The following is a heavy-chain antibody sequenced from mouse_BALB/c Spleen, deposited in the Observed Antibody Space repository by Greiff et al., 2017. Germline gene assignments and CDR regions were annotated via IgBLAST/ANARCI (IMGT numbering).Heavy chain of an antibody. J-gene: IGHJ2*01. V-gene: IGHV1S22*01. CDR3: TRFDYYFDY. CDR2: IYPGSGST. CDR1: GYTFTSYW. D-gene: IGHD2-4*01. Sequence: LQQPGSELVRPGASVKLSCKASGYTFTSYWMHWVKQRHGQGLEWIGNIYPGSGSTNYDEKFKSKGTLTVDTSSSTAYMHLSSLTSEDSAVYYCTRFDYYFDYWGQGTTLTDTS.